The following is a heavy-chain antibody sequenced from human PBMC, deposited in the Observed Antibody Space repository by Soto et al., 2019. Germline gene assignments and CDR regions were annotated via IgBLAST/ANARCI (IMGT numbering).Heavy chain of an antibody. D-gene: IGHD6-19*01. Sequence: SETLSLTCTVSGGSISSGGYYWSWIRQHPGKGLEWIGYIYYSGSTYYNPSLKSRVTISVDTSKNQFSLKLSSVTAADTAVYYCARSSPTNRWFDPWGQGTLVTVSS. CDR3: ARSSPTNRWFDP. J-gene: IGHJ5*02. CDR1: GGSISSGGYY. V-gene: IGHV4-31*03. CDR2: IYYSGST.